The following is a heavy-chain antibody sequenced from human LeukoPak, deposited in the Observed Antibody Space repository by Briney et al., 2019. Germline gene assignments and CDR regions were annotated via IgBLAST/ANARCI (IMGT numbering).Heavy chain of an antibody. Sequence: SETLSLTCTVSGGSISSGGYYWSWIRQHPGKGLEWIGYIYYSGSTYYNPSLKSRVTISVDTSKNQFSLKLSSVTAAGTAVYYCARDSRRAGYCSSTSCPATGMDVWGQGTTVTVSS. J-gene: IGHJ6*02. D-gene: IGHD2-2*01. CDR3: ARDSRRAGYCSSTSCPATGMDV. V-gene: IGHV4-31*03. CDR2: IYYSGST. CDR1: GGSISSGGYY.